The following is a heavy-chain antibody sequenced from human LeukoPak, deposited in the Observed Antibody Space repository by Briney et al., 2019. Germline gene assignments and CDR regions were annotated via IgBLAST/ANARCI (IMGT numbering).Heavy chain of an antibody. Sequence: PGGSLRLSCAASGFTFRTYAMSWVRQAPGKGLEWVSSISGSGDDTYYADSVKGRFTISRDSSKKTLYLQMNSLRAEDTAIYYCAKVTLVWFGGQPGFDYWAREPWSPSLQ. CDR1: GFTFRTYA. CDR3: AKVTLVWFGGQPGFDY. CDR2: ISGSGDDT. J-gene: IGHJ4*02. V-gene: IGHV3-23*01. D-gene: IGHD3-10*01.